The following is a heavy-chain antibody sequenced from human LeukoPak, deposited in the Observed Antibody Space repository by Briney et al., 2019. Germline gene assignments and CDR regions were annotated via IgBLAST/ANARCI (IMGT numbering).Heavy chain of an antibody. Sequence: GGSLRLSCAASGFTFSSYSMNWVRQPPGKGLEWVSSISSSSSYIYYADSVKGRFTISRDNAKNSLYLQMNSLRAEDTAVYYCARDAHSGSHNWFDPWGQGTLVTVSS. J-gene: IGHJ5*02. D-gene: IGHD1-26*01. CDR3: ARDAHSGSHNWFDP. V-gene: IGHV3-21*01. CDR2: ISSSSSYI. CDR1: GFTFSSYS.